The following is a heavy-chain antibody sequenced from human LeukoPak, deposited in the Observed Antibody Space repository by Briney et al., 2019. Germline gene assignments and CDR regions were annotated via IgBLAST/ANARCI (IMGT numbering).Heavy chain of an antibody. J-gene: IGHJ5*02. Sequence: SQTLSLTCTVSGGSISSGGYYWSWIRQHPGKGLEWIGYIYYSGSTYYNPSLKSRVTISVDTSKNQFSLKLSSVTAADTAVYYCAREGRQLGYCSGGSCYANWFDPWGQGTLVTVSS. D-gene: IGHD2-15*01. V-gene: IGHV4-31*03. CDR3: AREGRQLGYCSGGSCYANWFDP. CDR2: IYYSGST. CDR1: GGSISSGGYY.